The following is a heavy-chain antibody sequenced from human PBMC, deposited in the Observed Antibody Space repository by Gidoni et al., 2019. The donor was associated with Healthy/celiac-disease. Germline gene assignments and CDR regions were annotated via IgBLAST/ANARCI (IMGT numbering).Heavy chain of an antibody. CDR2: IYYSGST. CDR3: ARCPRVYDILTGSPHPDAFDI. V-gene: IGHV4-39*07. D-gene: IGHD3-9*01. CDR1: GGSISSSRYY. Sequence: QLQLQESGPGLVKPSETLSLTCTVPGGSISSSRYYWGWIRQPPGRGLEWIGSIYYSGSTYYNPSLKSRVTISVNTSKNQFSLKLSSVTAADTAVYYCARCPRVYDILTGSPHPDAFDIWGQGTMVTVSS. J-gene: IGHJ3*02.